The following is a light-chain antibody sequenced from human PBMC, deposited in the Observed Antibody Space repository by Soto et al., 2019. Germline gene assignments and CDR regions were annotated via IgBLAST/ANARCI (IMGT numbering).Light chain of an antibody. V-gene: IGKV1-5*03. CDR1: QSISNW. J-gene: IGKJ4*01. CDR2: KAS. Sequence: DIKMSQSPSTLSASVGDRVTITCRASQSISNWLAWYQQKPGKAPKLLIYKASSLESGVPSRFSGSGSGTEFTLTISSLQTDDFATYYCQQYNTYPLTFGGGTKVDIK. CDR3: QQYNTYPLT.